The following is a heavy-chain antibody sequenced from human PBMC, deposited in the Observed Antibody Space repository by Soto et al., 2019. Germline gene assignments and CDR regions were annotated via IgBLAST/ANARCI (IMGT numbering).Heavy chain of an antibody. CDR3: ARVRFLEGYYYYGMDV. J-gene: IGHJ6*02. CDR1: GGSISSYY. D-gene: IGHD3-3*01. CDR2: IFHSGST. Sequence: PSETLSLTCTVSGGSISSYYWSWIRQPPGKGLEWIGKIFHSGSTDPNPSLKSRVTMSVDKSKNQFSLKLNSVTAADTAVYYCARVRFLEGYYYYGMDVWGQGTTVTVSS. V-gene: IGHV4-59*12.